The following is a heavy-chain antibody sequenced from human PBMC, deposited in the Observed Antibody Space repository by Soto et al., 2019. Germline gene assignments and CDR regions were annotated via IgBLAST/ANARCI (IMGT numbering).Heavy chain of an antibody. CDR3: ARGPIPSRGVDVPYYFDS. CDR1: GATFRSYA. D-gene: IGHD3-3*01. CDR2: LIPIFGTP. J-gene: IGHJ4*02. V-gene: IGHV1-69*01. Sequence: QVQLVQSGAEVKKPGSSVKISCMASGATFRSYAIGWVRQAPGQGLEWMGGLIPIFGTPTYAPSFQGRLTITEDAPANTAYMELSSLRSVDTALYFCARGPIPSRGVDVPYYFDSWGQGTLVAVSS.